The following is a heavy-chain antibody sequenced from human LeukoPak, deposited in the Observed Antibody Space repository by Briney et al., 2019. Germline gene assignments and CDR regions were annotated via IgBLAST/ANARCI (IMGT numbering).Heavy chain of an antibody. D-gene: IGHD3-9*01. CDR2: IYYSGST. CDR3: ARGVTYYDILTGYYYYYYYMDV. J-gene: IGHJ6*03. V-gene: IGHV4-59*01. Sequence: SETLSLTCTVSGGSISSYYWSWLRQPPGKGLEWIGYIYYSGSTNYNPSLKSRVSISVDTSKNQFSLKLSSVTAADTAVYYCARGVTYYDILTGYYYYYYYMDVWGKGTTVTISS. CDR1: GGSISSYY.